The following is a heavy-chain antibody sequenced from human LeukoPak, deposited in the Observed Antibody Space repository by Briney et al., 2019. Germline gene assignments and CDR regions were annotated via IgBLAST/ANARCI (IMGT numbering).Heavy chain of an antibody. J-gene: IGHJ5*02. V-gene: IGHV4-4*07. D-gene: IGHD5-12*01. CDR1: GGSISSYY. Sequence: PSETLSLTCTVSGGSISSYYWSWIRQPAGKGLEWIGRIYTSGSTNYNPSLKSRVTISVDTSKNQFSLKLSSVTAADTAVYYCARDRGYSGYTGPFWFDPWGQGTLVTVSS. CDR2: IYTSGST. CDR3: ARDRGYSGYTGPFWFDP.